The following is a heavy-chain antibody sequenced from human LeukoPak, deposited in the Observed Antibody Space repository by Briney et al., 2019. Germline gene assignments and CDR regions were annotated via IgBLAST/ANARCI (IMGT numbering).Heavy chain of an antibody. J-gene: IGHJ6*04. V-gene: IGHV3-23*01. CDR3: AELGITMIGGV. CDR2: ISGSGGRSRT. Sequence: GGSLRLSCAASGFTFSSYAMSWVRQAPGKGLEWVSNISGSGGRSRTYYADSVKGRFTISRDNSKNSLYLQMNSLRAEDTAVYYCAELGITMIGGVWGKGTTVTISS. D-gene: IGHD3-10*02. CDR1: GFTFSSYA.